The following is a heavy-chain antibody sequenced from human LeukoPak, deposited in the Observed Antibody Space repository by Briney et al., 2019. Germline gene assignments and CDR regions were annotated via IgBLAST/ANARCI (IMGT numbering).Heavy chain of an antibody. CDR3: ARESRLGNYVWGSYRPRTLDY. V-gene: IGHV1-18*01. CDR1: GYTITSYD. Sequence: GASVKVSCKASGYTITSYDINWVRQATGQGLEWMGWMNPNSGNTNYAQKLQGRVTMTTDTSTSTAYMELRSLRSDDTAVYYCARESRLGNYVWGSYRPRTLDYWGQGTLVTVSS. J-gene: IGHJ4*02. D-gene: IGHD3-16*02. CDR2: MNPNSGNT.